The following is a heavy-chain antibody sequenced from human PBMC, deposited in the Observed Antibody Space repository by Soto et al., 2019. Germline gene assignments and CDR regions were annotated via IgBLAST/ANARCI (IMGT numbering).Heavy chain of an antibody. D-gene: IGHD3-16*01. J-gene: IGHJ3*02. CDR3: ARDGISPFGGHALHI. CDR2: FRESRRTT. CDR1: GFGFTFVTSA. Sequence: PGGSLRLSCAASGFGFTFVTSAMSWVRQAPGKGLEWVSTFRESRRTTHYADSVKGRFTISRDNAKNTLYLQMNSLRAEDTAVYYYARDGISPFGGHALHIWGQGTMVTVSS. V-gene: IGHV3-23*01.